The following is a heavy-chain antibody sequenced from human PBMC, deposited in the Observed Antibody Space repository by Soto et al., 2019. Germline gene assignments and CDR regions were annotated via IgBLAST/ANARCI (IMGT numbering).Heavy chain of an antibody. Sequence: GGSLRLSCAASEFTFSSYAMSWVRQAPGKGLEWVSGIDKSAESAFYADSVKGRFTISRDNSKNTLYLQMNSLRVEDTAVYYSAKAGGVIDDTTVYRQINSWGKGTLVTVAS. V-gene: IGHV3-23*01. CDR3: AKAGGVIDDTTVYRQINS. D-gene: IGHD3-16*02. CDR2: IDKSAESA. J-gene: IGHJ4*02. CDR1: EFTFSSYA.